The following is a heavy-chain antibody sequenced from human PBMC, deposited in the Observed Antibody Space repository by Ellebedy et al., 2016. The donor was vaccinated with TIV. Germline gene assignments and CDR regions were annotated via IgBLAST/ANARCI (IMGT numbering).Heavy chain of an antibody. D-gene: IGHD4-11*01. CDR2: IYPGHSGT. CDR3: ARLTTVENSIDP. V-gene: IGHV5-51*01. CDR1: GYLFTSYW. Sequence: GESLKTSCKGSGYLFTSYWIGRVRQMPGNGVARMGIIYPGHSGTRHSPSFQGQVTLSADKSISTAYLQWSSLKASDTAMYYCARLTTVENSIDPWGQGTLVTVSS. J-gene: IGHJ5*02.